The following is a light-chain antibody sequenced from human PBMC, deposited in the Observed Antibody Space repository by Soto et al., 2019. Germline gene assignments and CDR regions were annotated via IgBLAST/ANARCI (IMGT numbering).Light chain of an antibody. Sequence: DIQMTQSPSTLAASVGDRVTIPCRASQSISSWLAWYQQKTGKAPKLLIYKASSLESGVPSRFSGSGSGTEFTLTISSLQPDDFATYYCQHYNSYPWTFGQGTTVEMK. J-gene: IGKJ1*01. CDR1: QSISSW. V-gene: IGKV1-5*03. CDR3: QHYNSYPWT. CDR2: KAS.